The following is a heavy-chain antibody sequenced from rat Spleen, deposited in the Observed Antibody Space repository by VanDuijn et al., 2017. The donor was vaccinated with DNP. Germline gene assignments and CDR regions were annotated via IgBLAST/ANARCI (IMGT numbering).Heavy chain of an antibody. J-gene: IGHJ2*01. D-gene: IGHD1-4*01. CDR1: GFTFSDYY. V-gene: IGHV5-22*01. Sequence: EVQLVESGGGLVQPGRSLKLSCAASGFTFSDYYMAWVRQAPTKGLEWVAYISYDGGSTNYRDSVKGRFTISRDNAKSTLYLQMDSLRSEDTATYYCARQSGYKAYYVDYWGQGVMVTVSS. CDR2: ISYDGGST. CDR3: ARQSGYKAYYVDY.